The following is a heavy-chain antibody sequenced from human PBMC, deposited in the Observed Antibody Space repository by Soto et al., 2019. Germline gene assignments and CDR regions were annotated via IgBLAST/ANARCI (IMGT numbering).Heavy chain of an antibody. D-gene: IGHD3-22*01. CDR3: ARLVVTTARDAFDI. Sequence: SGALSLTCIVSGGSISTFYWSWVRQPPGKGLEWIGYIYYSGSTNYNPSLKSRVTISVDTTKNQFSLKVSSVTAADTAVYYCARLVVTTARDAFDIWGQGTMVTLSS. V-gene: IGHV4-59*01. J-gene: IGHJ3*02. CDR1: GGSISTFY. CDR2: IYYSGST.